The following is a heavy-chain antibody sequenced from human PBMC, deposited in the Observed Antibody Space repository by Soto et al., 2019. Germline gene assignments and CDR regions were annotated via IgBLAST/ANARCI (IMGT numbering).Heavy chain of an antibody. V-gene: IGHV3-53*01. CDR3: ASWHEREHAYDV. CDR2: LYDVDGS. Sequence: GGSLRLSCAAFGLTVSGKKYVAWVRQAPGKGLEWVSALYDVDGSFYADSVKGRFTTSSDSSKTTVYLQMNGLRPDDTAVYYCASWHEREHAYDVWGQGTTVTVS. CDR1: GLTVSGKKY. D-gene: IGHD1-1*01. J-gene: IGHJ3*01.